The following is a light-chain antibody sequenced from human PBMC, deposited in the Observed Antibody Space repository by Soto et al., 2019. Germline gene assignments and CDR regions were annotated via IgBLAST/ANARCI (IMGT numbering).Light chain of an antibody. CDR3: QQTFSLPRT. CDR1: QNVRSY. CDR2: ETS. V-gene: IGKV1-39*01. J-gene: IGKJ2*02. Sequence: DTQMTQSPSSLSAPVGDRVTITCRASQNVRSYVNWYQQKPGKAPNVLIYETSTLQDGVPSRFSGDGYGTDFTLSISSLHPEDFATYYCQQTFSLPRTFGQGTKVDIK.